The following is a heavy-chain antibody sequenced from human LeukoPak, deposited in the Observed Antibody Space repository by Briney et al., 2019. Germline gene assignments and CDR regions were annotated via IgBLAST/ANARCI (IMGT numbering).Heavy chain of an antibody. J-gene: IGHJ4*02. CDR3: ARPHRRYCSSTSCPWDY. D-gene: IGHD2-2*01. CDR1: GGSFSGYY. CDR2: INHSGST. Sequence: PSETLSLTCAVYGGSFSGYYWSWIRQPPGKGLEWIGEINHSGSTNYNPSLKSRVTISVDTSKNQFSLKLSSVTAADTAVYYCARPHRRYCSSTSCPWDYWGQGTLVTVSS. V-gene: IGHV4-34*01.